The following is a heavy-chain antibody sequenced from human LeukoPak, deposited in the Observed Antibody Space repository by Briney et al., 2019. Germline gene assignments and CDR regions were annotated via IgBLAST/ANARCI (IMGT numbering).Heavy chain of an antibody. CDR2: IRYDGSNK. Sequence: GGSLRLSCAASGFTFSSYGMHWVRQAPGKGLEGVAFIRYDGSNKYYADSVKGRFTISRDNSKNTLYLQMNSLRAEDTAVYYCAKAQGSGYDFDFQHGGQGTLVTVSS. D-gene: IGHD5-12*01. CDR3: AKAQGSGYDFDFQH. CDR1: GFTFSSYG. J-gene: IGHJ1*01. V-gene: IGHV3-30*02.